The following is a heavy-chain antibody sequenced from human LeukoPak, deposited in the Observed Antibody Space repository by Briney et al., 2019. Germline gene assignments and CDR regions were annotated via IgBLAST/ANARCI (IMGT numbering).Heavy chain of an antibody. V-gene: IGHV3-23*01. CDR1: GFTFSSYA. Sequence: GGSLRLSCAASGFTFSSYAMSWVRQAPGKGLEWVSAISGSGRSTYYADSVKGRFTISRDNSKNTLYLQMNSLRAEDTAVYYCAKDFSSQSIAVAGRPYYYYYGMDVWGKGTTVTVSS. J-gene: IGHJ6*04. CDR2: ISGSGRST. D-gene: IGHD6-19*01. CDR3: AKDFSSQSIAVAGRPYYYYYGMDV.